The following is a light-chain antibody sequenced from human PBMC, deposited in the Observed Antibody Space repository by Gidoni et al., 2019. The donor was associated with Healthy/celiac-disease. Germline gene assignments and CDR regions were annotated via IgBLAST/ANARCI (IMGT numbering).Light chain of an antibody. V-gene: IGKV1-39*01. CDR3: QQSYSTPLFT. Sequence: DIQMTQSPSSLSASGGDRVTITCRASQSISSYLHWYQQKPVKAPKLLIYAASSLQSGVPSRFSGSGSETDFTLTISSLQPEDFATYYCQQSYSTPLFTFGPGTKVDIK. CDR2: AAS. CDR1: QSISSY. J-gene: IGKJ3*01.